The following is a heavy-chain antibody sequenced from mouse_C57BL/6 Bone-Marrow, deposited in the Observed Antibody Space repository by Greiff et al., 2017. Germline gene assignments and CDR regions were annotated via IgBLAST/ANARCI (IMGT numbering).Heavy chain of an antibody. Sequence: QVQLQQPGAELVKPGASVKMSCKASGYTFTSYWMPWVKQSPGHGLEWIGNIYPNSGGTNYNQKFKGKATLTVDKSSSTAYMQLSSLTSEDSAVYYGGRGGVEDRDYWGQGTTVTVSS. J-gene: IGHJ2*01. D-gene: IGHD1-1*02. V-gene: IGHV1-72*01. CDR1: GYTFTSYW. CDR3: GRGGVEDRDY. CDR2: IYPNSGGT.